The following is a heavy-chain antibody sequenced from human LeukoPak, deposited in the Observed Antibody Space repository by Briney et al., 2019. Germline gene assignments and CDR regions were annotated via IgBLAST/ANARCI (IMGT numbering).Heavy chain of an antibody. CDR3: ARGXEXXYCSXGXCYFXY. D-gene: IGHD2-15*01. CDR1: GFTFSSYS. J-gene: IGHJ4*02. CDR2: ISSSSSYI. Sequence: PGGSLRLSCAASGFTFSSYSMNWVRQAPGKGLEWVSIISSSSSYIYYADSVKGRFTISRDNAKNSLYLQMNSLRAEDTAVYYCARGXEXXYCSXGXCYFXYWGQGTLVXVSS. V-gene: IGHV3-21*01.